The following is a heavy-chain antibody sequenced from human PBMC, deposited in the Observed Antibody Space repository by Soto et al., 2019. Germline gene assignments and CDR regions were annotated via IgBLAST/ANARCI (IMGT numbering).Heavy chain of an antibody. Sequence: QVQLHQWGAGLLKPSETLSLTFGVYNGSFMGYYWSWVCQPPGKGLEWIGEINHFGSPNYNPSLKSRVAISIDTSKHQFSLSLRSLTAADTAVYYCASLNGGRFLDKGDYWGQGILVTVSS. J-gene: IGHJ4*02. V-gene: IGHV4-34*01. D-gene: IGHD3-3*01. CDR2: INHFGSP. CDR1: NGSFMGYY. CDR3: ASLNGGRFLDKGDY.